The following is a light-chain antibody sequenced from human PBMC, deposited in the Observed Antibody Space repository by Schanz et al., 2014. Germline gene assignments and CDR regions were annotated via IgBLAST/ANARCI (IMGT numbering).Light chain of an antibody. CDR1: SSDVGDYNY. J-gene: IGLJ3*02. CDR2: DVT. CDR3: SSYTSSSTWV. Sequence: QSALTQPASVSGSPGQSITISCTGTSSDVGDYNYVAWYQQHPGKAPKLMIYDVTHRPSGVSNRFSGSKSGNTASLTISGLQAEDEADYYCSSYTSSSTWVFGGGTKLTVL. V-gene: IGLV2-14*03.